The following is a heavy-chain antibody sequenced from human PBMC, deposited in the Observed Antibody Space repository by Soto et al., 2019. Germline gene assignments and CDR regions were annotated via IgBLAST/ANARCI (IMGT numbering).Heavy chain of an antibody. CDR2: IKSKTDGGTT. CDR1: GFTFSNAW. J-gene: IGHJ4*02. Sequence: GGSLRLSCATSGFTFSNAWMSWVRQAPGKGLEWVGRIKSKTDGGTTDYAAPVKGRFTISRDDSKNTLYLQMNSLKTEDTAVYYCTTTHPSSWYVYWDQGTLVTVSS. CDR3: TTTHPSSWYVY. V-gene: IGHV3-15*01. D-gene: IGHD6-13*01.